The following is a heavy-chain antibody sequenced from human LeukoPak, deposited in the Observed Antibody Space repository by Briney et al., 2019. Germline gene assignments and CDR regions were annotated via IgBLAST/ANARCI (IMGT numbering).Heavy chain of an antibody. CDR2: ISYDGSNK. V-gene: IGHV3-30*18. CDR1: GFIFSSYG. J-gene: IGHJ4*02. Sequence: PGGSLRLSCAASGFIFSSYGMHWVRQAPGKGLEWVAVISYDGSNKYYADSVKGRFTISRDNSKNTLYLQMHSLRAEDTAVYYCAKDLPNAPQIDCWGQGTLVTVSS. CDR3: AKDLPNAPQIDC.